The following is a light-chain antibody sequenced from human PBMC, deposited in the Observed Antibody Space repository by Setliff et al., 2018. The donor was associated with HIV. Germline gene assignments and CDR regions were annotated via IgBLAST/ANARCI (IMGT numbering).Light chain of an antibody. CDR1: SGHNSYM. Sequence: QPVLTQSSSASASLGSSVKLTCTLSSGHNSYMIAWHQQQPGKAPRYLMKLEGSGSSTKGGEVPDRFSGSSSGADRYLTISNLQSEDEADYYCETWGSNTWVFGGGTKVTVL. CDR2: LEGSGSS. V-gene: IGLV4-60*03. CDR3: ETWGSNTWV. J-gene: IGLJ3*02.